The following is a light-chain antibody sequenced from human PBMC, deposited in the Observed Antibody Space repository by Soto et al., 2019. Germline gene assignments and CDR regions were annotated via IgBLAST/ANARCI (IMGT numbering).Light chain of an antibody. J-gene: IGKJ5*01. V-gene: IGKV3-20*01. CDR1: QTVSSY. CDR2: GAS. Sequence: ENVLTQSPGTLSLSPGERATLSCRASQTVSSYLTWYQQRPGQAPRLLIYGASKRATGIPDRFSGSGSGTDFPLTIRRLEPEDFALYYCQQYGTSPLTFGQGTRLEIK. CDR3: QQYGTSPLT.